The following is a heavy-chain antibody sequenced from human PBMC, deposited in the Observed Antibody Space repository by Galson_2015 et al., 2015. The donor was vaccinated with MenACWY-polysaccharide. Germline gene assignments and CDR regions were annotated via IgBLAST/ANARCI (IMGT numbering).Heavy chain of an antibody. J-gene: IGHJ4*02. CDR3: ARGGGGLGSYYNVF. CDR1: GYTFTTSA. D-gene: IGHD3-10*01. Sequence: SVKVSCKASGYTFTTSAIHWVRQAPGQRLEWMGWINAGNDDTKYSQNFQGRVSITTDTSTSTVYMGLSSLRFEDTAVYYCARGGGGLGSYYNVFWGQGTLVTVSS. V-gene: IGHV1-3*01. CDR2: INAGNDDT.